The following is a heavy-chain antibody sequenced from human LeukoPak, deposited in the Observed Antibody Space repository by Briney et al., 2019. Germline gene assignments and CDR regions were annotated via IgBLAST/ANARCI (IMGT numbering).Heavy chain of an antibody. D-gene: IGHD6-13*01. J-gene: IGHJ4*02. CDR2: INQDGSGK. CDR1: RFTFSNYY. Sequence: GGSLRLSCAASRFTFSNYYMTWVRQAPGKGLEWVGNINQDGSGKNYVDSVKGRFTISRDNAESSLYLQMNSLRVEDTAFYYCARDRHINSWSNDRFDYWGQGALVTVSS. V-gene: IGHV3-7*01. CDR3: ARDRHINSWSNDRFDY.